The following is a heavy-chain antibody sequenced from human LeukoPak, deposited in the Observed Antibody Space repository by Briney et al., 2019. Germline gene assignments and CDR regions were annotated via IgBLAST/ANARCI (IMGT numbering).Heavy chain of an antibody. J-gene: IGHJ6*03. Sequence: PSETLSLTCAVYGGSFSGYYWSWIRQPPGKGLEWIGEINHSGSTNYNPSLKSRVTISVDTSKKQFSLKLSSVTAADTAVYYCARGWAAAVYYYMDVWGKGTTVTASS. CDR1: GGSFSGYY. D-gene: IGHD6-13*01. CDR3: ARGWAAAVYYYMDV. V-gene: IGHV4-34*01. CDR2: INHSGST.